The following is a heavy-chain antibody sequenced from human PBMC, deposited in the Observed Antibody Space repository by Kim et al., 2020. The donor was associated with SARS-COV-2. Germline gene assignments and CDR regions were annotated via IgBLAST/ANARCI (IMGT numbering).Heavy chain of an antibody. CDR3: ARDQPITIFGVVIQADAFDI. CDR2: IIPIFGTA. CDR1: GGTFSSYA. Sequence: SVKVSCKASGGTFSSYAISWVRQAPGQGLEGMGGIIPIFGTANDAKKCRGRVTITADESTSTAYMELSSLKSEETAVYYCARDQPITIFGVVIQADAFDIWGQGTMVTVSS. J-gene: IGHJ3*02. D-gene: IGHD3-3*01. V-gene: IGHV1-69*13.